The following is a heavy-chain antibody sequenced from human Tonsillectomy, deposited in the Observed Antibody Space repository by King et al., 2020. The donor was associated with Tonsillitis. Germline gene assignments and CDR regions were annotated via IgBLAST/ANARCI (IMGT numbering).Heavy chain of an antibody. D-gene: IGHD3-10*01. Sequence: VQLQQWGAGLLKPSEPLSLTCAVYAGSFSGYYWSWIRQPPGKGLEWIGEINHSGSTNYKPSLKSRVTISLDTSKNQFSLKLHSVTAAGTAVYYCARRRWFGELVNWYFDLWGRGTLVTVSS. CDR2: INHSGST. V-gene: IGHV4-34*01. CDR1: AGSFSGYY. J-gene: IGHJ2*01. CDR3: ARRRWFGELVNWYFDL.